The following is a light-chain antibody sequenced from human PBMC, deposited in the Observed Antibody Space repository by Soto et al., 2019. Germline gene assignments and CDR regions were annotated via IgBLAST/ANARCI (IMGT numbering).Light chain of an antibody. Sequence: DSVMTQTPLSLPVTLGQPASISCRSSQSLVHSDGNTYFNWHQQRPGQTPRLVIYKISNRFPGVPDRCSGSGAGADFTLKISRVEAEDVGVYYCMQATQSYTFGQGTKLEIK. V-gene: IGKV2-24*01. CDR2: KIS. J-gene: IGKJ2*01. CDR1: QSLVHSDGNTY. CDR3: MQATQSYT.